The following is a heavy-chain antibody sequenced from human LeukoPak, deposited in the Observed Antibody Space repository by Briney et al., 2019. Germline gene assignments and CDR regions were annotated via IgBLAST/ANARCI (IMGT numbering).Heavy chain of an antibody. Sequence: AGGSLRLSCAASGLTVSSNCMSWVRQAPGKGLEWVSVIYSGGSTYYADSVKGRFTISRDNSKNTLYLQMNSLRAEDTAVYYCARGGPAAGRFDYWGQGTLVTVSS. D-gene: IGHD6-13*01. CDR1: GLTVSSNC. J-gene: IGHJ4*02. V-gene: IGHV3-66*01. CDR3: ARGGPAAGRFDY. CDR2: IYSGGST.